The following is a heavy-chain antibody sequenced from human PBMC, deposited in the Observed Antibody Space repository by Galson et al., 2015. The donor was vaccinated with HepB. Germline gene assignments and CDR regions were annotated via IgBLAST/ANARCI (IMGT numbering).Heavy chain of an antibody. CDR1: GFTFSSFG. D-gene: IGHD6-19*01. J-gene: IGHJ5*02. CDR3: ARDALFYSSGWTNWFDP. Sequence: SLRLSCAASGFTFSSFGMHWVRQAPGKGLEWVAGIWYDGSNEYYADSVTGRFTISRDSSKNTLYLHMSSLRAEDSAVYYCARDALFYSSGWTNWFDPWGQGTLVTVSS. V-gene: IGHV3-33*01. CDR2: IWYDGSNE.